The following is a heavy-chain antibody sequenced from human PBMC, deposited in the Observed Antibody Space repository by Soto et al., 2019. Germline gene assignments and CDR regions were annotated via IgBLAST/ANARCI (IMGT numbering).Heavy chain of an antibody. Sequence: GGSLRLSCAASGFTFSSYGMHWVRQAPGKGLEWVAVISYDGSNKYYADSVKGRFTISRDNSKNKLYLQMNSLRAEDTAVYYCAKYRKAGSFPNTVAIDYWGQGTLVTVSS. J-gene: IGHJ4*02. CDR3: AKYRKAGSFPNTVAIDY. CDR2: ISYDGSNK. D-gene: IGHD4-17*01. CDR1: GFTFSSYG. V-gene: IGHV3-30*18.